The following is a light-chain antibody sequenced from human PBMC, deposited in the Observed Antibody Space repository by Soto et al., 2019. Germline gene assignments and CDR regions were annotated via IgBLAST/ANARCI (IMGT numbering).Light chain of an antibody. CDR1: QSIGSSF. Sequence: EIVLTQSPDTLSLSPGERATLSCKASQSIGSSFLAWYQQKPGQAPRLLIYSTFSRATGIPGRFSGSGSGTDFTLTISRLEPEDFAVYHCQQSATSPIYSVGQGTKVDI. J-gene: IGKJ2*03. CDR3: QQSATSPIYS. V-gene: IGKV3-20*01. CDR2: STF.